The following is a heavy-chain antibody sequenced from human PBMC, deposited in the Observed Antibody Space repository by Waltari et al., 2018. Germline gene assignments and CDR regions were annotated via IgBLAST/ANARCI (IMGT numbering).Heavy chain of an antibody. Sequence: VQLQESGPGLVKTSGTLSLTCSVTGASTGVYYWSWLRQSPGTGLAWIGYLYYNGETTYNPSLKGRVTISQDTSKRQFSLTLNSVTAADTAVYYCATDVLAAADVTFFDHWGQGIRVSVSS. CDR3: ATDVLAAADVTFFDH. V-gene: IGHV4-59*01. CDR1: GASTGVYY. J-gene: IGHJ4*02. D-gene: IGHD6-13*01. CDR2: LYYNGET.